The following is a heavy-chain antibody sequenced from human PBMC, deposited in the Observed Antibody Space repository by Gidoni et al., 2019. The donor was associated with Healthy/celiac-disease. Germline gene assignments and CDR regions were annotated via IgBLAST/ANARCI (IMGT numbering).Heavy chain of an antibody. D-gene: IGHD2-15*01. CDR2: ISGSGGST. CDR3: AKAPHIVVVVAATDYYFDY. J-gene: IGHJ4*02. V-gene: IGHV3-23*01. Sequence: EVQLLESGGGLVQPGGSLRLSCAASGFTFLSSAISWVRQAPGKGLAWVSAISGSGGSTDYADSVKGRFTISRDNSKNTLYLQMNSLRAEDTAVYYCAKAPHIVVVVAATDYYFDYWGQGTLVTVSS. CDR1: GFTFLSSA.